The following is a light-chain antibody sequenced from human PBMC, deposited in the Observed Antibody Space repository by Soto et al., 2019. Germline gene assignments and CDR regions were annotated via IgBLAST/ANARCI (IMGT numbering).Light chain of an antibody. J-gene: IGLJ1*01. CDR2: EVS. V-gene: IGLV2-14*01. CDR1: SSDVGGYNY. Sequence: QSALTQPASVSGSPGQSITIACTGTSSDVGGYNYVSWFQQHPGKAPKLMIYEVSNRPSGVSNRFSASKSGNTASLTISRLQAEDEATYYCSSYSSSSTLVFGTGTKVTVL. CDR3: SSYSSSSTLV.